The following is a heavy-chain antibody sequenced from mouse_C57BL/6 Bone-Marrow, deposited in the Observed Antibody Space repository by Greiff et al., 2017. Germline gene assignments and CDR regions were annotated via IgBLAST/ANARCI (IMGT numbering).Heavy chain of an antibody. CDR2: IDPENGDT. Sequence: EVQLQQSGAELVRPGASVKLSCTASGFNIKDDYMHWVKQRPEQGLEWIGWIDPENGDTEYASKFQGKATITAETSSNTAYLQLSSLTSEDTAVYYCTTTTTVVATEGFAYWGKGLWSLSLQ. D-gene: IGHD1-1*01. CDR1: GFNIKDDY. CDR3: TTTTTVVATEGFAY. J-gene: IGHJ3*01. V-gene: IGHV14-4*01.